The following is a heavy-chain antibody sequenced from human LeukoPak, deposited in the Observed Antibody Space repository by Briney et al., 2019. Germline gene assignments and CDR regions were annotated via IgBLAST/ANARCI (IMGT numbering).Heavy chain of an antibody. J-gene: IGHJ3*01. Sequence: GGSLRLSCAASGFTFSNYGMHWVRQAPGKGLGWVAVMSYHGSNEYYADSVKGRFTISRDSSKNTVYLQMNSLRAEDTAVYYCAKVRGYGDYVDAFDLWGQGTMVTVSS. CDR2: MSYHGSNE. D-gene: IGHD4-17*01. CDR3: AKVRGYGDYVDAFDL. V-gene: IGHV3-30*18. CDR1: GFTFSNYG.